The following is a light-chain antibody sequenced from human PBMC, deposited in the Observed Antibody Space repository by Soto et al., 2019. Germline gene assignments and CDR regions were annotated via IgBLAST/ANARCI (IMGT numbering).Light chain of an antibody. Sequence: DIQMTQSPSSLSASVGDSLTITCRASQYISTYLNWYQQKPGKAPKLLIYAASSLHTGVPSRFSGSGFGTDFTLTISRLQPEDFATYFCQETYSSLTFGGGTKVDIK. CDR1: QYISTY. J-gene: IGKJ4*01. V-gene: IGKV1-39*01. CDR2: AAS. CDR3: QETYSSLT.